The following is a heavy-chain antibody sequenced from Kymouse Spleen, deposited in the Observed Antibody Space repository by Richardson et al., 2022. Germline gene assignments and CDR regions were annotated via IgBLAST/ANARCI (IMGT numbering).Heavy chain of an antibody. CDR3: AKDMGVRGPYYYYGMDV. V-gene: IGHV3-9*01. J-gene: IGHJ6*02. CDR1: GFTFDDYA. CDR2: ISWNSGSI. Sequence: EVQLVESGGGLVQPGRSLRLSCAASGFTFDDYAMHWVRQAPGKGLEWVSGISWNSGSIGYADSVKGRFTISRDNAKNSLYLQMNSLRAEDTALYYCAKDMGVRGPYYYYGMDVWGQGTTVTVSS. D-gene: IGHD3-10*01.